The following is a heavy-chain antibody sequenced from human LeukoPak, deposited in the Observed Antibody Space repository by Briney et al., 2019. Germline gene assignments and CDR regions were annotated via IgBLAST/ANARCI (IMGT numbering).Heavy chain of an antibody. CDR1: GFTFSSYG. Sequence: GGSLRLSCAVSGFTFSSYGMHWVRQAPGKGLEWVAFIPYDGTNKYYADAVKGRFTISRDNSKNTLYLQMNSLRAEDTAVYYCAVSFYYYYMDVWGKGTSVTVSS. J-gene: IGHJ6*03. CDR2: IPYDGTNK. V-gene: IGHV3-30*02. CDR3: AVSFYYYYMDV. D-gene: IGHD1-7*01.